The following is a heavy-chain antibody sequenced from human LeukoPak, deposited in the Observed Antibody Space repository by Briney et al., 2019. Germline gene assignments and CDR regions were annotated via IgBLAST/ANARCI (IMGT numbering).Heavy chain of an antibody. D-gene: IGHD3-22*01. CDR1: GFTFSNFE. CDR3: ARSDYYESSRYYHGY. J-gene: IGHJ4*02. CDR2: ISSSGSTI. V-gene: IGHV3-48*03. Sequence: GGSLRLSCAASGFTFSNFEMNWVRQAPGKGLEWVSYISSSGSTIYYADPVKGRFTISRDNAKNSLYLQMNSLRAEDTAVYYCARSDYYESSRYYHGYWGQGTLVTVSS.